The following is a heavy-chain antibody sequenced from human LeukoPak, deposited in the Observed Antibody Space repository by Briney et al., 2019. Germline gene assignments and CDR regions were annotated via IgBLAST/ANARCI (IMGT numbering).Heavy chain of an antibody. CDR1: GFTFSSYA. Sequence: GGSLRLSCAASGFTFSSYAMSWVRQAPGKGLEWVSAISGSGGSTYYADSVKGRFTISRDNSKNTLCLQMNSLRAEDTAVYYCAKGLAYYYDSSGLWGQGTLVTVSP. CDR3: AKGLAYYYDSSGL. CDR2: ISGSGGST. V-gene: IGHV3-23*01. D-gene: IGHD3-22*01. J-gene: IGHJ4*02.